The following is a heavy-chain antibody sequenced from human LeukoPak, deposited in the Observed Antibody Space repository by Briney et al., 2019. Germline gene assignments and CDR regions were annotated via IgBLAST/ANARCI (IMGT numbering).Heavy chain of an antibody. D-gene: IGHD6-13*01. CDR3: ARDLGYSSSWYGLNWFDP. V-gene: IGHV4-59*01. CDR2: IYYSGST. Sequence: SETLSLTCTVSGGSISSYYWSWIRQPPGKGLEWIGYIYYSGSTNYNPSLKSRVTISVDTSKNQFSLKLSSVTAADTAVYYCARDLGYSSSWYGLNWFDPWGQGTLVTVSS. J-gene: IGHJ5*02. CDR1: GGSISSYY.